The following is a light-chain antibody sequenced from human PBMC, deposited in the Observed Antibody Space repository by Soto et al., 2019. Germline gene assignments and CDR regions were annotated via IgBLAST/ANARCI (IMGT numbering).Light chain of an antibody. CDR3: QQSYSNPWT. CDR2: AAS. Sequence: DIQMTQSPSSLSASVGDRVTITCRASQSISSYLNWYQQKPGKAPKLLIYAASSLQSGVPSRFSGSGSGTVFTLTISSLQPEDFATYYCQQSYSNPWTFGQGTKVEIK. CDR1: QSISSY. V-gene: IGKV1-39*01. J-gene: IGKJ1*01.